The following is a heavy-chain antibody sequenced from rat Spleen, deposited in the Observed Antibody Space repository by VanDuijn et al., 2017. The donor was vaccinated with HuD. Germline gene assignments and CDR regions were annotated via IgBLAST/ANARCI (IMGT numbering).Heavy chain of an antibody. D-gene: IGHD1-10*01. Sequence: EVKLVESGGGLVQPGRSLKLSCAASGFSFSSFAMAWVRQAPKKGLEWVATITSGGINTYYPYSLKGRLTVSRDNAKSPLYLQMDSLRSEDTATYYCARALTTEGYYFDYWGQGVMVTVSS. V-gene: IGHV5S23*01. J-gene: IGHJ2*01. CDR3: ARALTTEGYYFDY. CDR2: ITSGGINT. CDR1: GFSFSSFA.